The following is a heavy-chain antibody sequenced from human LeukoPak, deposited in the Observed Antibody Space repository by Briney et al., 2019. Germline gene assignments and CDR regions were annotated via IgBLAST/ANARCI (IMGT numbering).Heavy chain of an antibody. Sequence: GGSLRLSCAAFGFTFSSYSMNWVRQAPGKGLEWVSYISSSSSTIYYADSVKGRFTISRDNAKNSLYLQMNSLRAEDTAVYYCAGDSGAAGYWGQGTLVTVSS. CDR1: GFTFSSYS. CDR2: ISSSSSTI. D-gene: IGHD6-25*01. CDR3: AGDSGAAGY. J-gene: IGHJ4*02. V-gene: IGHV3-48*01.